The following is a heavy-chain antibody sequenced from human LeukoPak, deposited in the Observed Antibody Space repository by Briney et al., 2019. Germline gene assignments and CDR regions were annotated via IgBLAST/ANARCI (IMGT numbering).Heavy chain of an antibody. J-gene: IGHJ4*02. V-gene: IGHV3-30*04. D-gene: IGHD2/OR15-2a*01. CDR1: GFTFSSYA. CDR2: ISYDGSNK. CDR3: ARDPLWPGPFDY. Sequence: LPGRSLRLSCAASGFTFSSYAMHWVRQAPGKGLEWVAVISYDGSNKYYADSVKGRFTISRDNSKNTLYLQMNSLRAEDTAVYYCARDPLWPGPFDYWGQGTLVTVSS.